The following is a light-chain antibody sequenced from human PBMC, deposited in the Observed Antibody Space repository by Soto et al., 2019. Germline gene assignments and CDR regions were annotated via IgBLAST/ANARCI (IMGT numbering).Light chain of an antibody. CDR3: QQYNNWPQS. J-gene: IGKJ1*01. CDR1: QSVSRN. Sequence: EIVMTQSPATLSVSPGERATLSCRASQSVSRNLAWYQQKPGQAPRLLIYGASTRATGIPARFSGSGSGTEFTLTISSLQSEDLAVYYCQQYNNWPQSFGQGTKVEIK. CDR2: GAS. V-gene: IGKV3-15*01.